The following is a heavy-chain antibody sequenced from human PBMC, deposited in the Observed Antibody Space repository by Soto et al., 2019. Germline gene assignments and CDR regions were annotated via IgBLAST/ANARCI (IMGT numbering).Heavy chain of an antibody. CDR3: ARGLLLWFGEKSYAFDI. V-gene: IGHV1-8*01. CDR1: RYTFTSYD. Sequence: ASVKVSCKASRYTFTSYDINWVRQATGQGLEWMGWMNPNSGNTGYAQKFQGRVTMTRNTSISTAYMELSSLRSEDTAVYYCARGLLLWFGEKSYAFDIWGQGTMVTVSS. D-gene: IGHD3-10*01. CDR2: MNPNSGNT. J-gene: IGHJ3*02.